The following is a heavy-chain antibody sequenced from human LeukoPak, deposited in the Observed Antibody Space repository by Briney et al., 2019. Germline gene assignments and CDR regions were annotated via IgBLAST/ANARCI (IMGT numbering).Heavy chain of an antibody. D-gene: IGHD6-19*01. J-gene: IGHJ2*01. V-gene: IGHV4-61*02. CDR1: GGSISRGSYY. Sequence: SETLSLTCTVSGGSISRGSYYWSWIRQPAGKGLEGIGRIYTSGSTNYNPSLKRRVTISVDTSKNQFSLKLSSVTAADTAVYYCARTHSSGWSGSYWYFDLWGRGTLVTVSS. CDR3: ARTHSSGWSGSYWYFDL. CDR2: IYTSGST.